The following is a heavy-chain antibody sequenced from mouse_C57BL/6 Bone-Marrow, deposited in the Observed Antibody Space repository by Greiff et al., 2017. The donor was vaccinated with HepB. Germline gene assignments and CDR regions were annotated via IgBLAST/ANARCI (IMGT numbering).Heavy chain of an antibody. CDR3: ARWGFEVRYYAMDY. Sequence: VQLKQSGPELVKPGASVKISCKASGYTFTDYYINWVKQRPGQGLEWIGWIFPGSGSTYYNEKFKGKDTLSVDKSSSTAYMLLSSLTSEDSAVYFCARWGFEVRYYAMDYWGQGTSVTVSS. V-gene: IGHV1-75*01. J-gene: IGHJ4*01. CDR2: IFPGSGST. CDR1: GYTFTDYY.